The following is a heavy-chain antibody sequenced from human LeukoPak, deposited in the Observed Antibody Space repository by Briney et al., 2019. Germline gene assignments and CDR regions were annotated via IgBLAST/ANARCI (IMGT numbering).Heavy chain of an antibody. D-gene: IGHD1-26*01. V-gene: IGHV1-69*08. CDR2: ITPVINTA. CDR1: GGTFLSHT. Sequence: GASVKVSCKTSGGTFLSHTFSWVRQAPGQGLEWMGKITPVINTANYAHTFQGRVSIYADKSTTTVYMDLSGLRPDDTAVYYCARVNLRGSNYNWFDPWGQGTLVTVAS. CDR3: ARVNLRGSNYNWFDP. J-gene: IGHJ5*02.